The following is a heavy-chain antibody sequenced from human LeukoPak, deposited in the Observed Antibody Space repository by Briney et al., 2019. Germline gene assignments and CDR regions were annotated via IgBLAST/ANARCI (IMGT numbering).Heavy chain of an antibody. D-gene: IGHD4-11*01. V-gene: IGHV1-8*01. CDR3: ARGYSNYGYVFDI. Sequence: ASVEVSCKASGYTFTSYDINWVRQATGQGLEWMGWMNPNSGNTGYAQKFQGRVTMTRNTSISTAYMELSSLRSEDTAVYYCARGYSNYGYVFDIWGQGTMVTVSS. CDR1: GYTFTSYD. J-gene: IGHJ3*02. CDR2: MNPNSGNT.